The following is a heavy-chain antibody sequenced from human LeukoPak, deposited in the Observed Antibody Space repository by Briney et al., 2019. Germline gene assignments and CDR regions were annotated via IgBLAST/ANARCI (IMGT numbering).Heavy chain of an antibody. V-gene: IGHV3-23*01. D-gene: IGHD6-13*01. J-gene: IGHJ6*02. CDR2: ITGSGGNT. CDR1: GFIFNSYS. Sequence: GGSLRLSCAASGFIFNSYSMSWDRQAPGKGLEWVSVITGSGGNTYYADSVKGRFTISKDNSKNTVYLQMSSLRVDDTAVYYCAKAASSSWPSYYYGMDVWGQGTTVTVSS. CDR3: AKAASSSWPSYYYGMDV.